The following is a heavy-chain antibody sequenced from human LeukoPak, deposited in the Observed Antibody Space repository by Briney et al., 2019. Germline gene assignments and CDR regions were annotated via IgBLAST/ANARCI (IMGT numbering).Heavy chain of an antibody. CDR2: ISSGGGNT. CDR3: AKGGSDYDDHGYSFDY. D-gene: IGHD1-26*01. CDR1: GFTFSSYA. Sequence: AGGSLRLSCAASGFTFSSYAMSWVRQAPGKGLEWVSAISSGGGNTYYADSVKGRFTISRDNSKNTLYLQMNSLGAEDTAVYYCAKGGSDYDDHGYSFDYWGQGALVTVSS. V-gene: IGHV3-23*01. J-gene: IGHJ4*02.